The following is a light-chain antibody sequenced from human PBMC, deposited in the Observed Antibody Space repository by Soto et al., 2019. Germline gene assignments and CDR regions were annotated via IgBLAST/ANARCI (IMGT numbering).Light chain of an antibody. CDR1: QSLLFSSNNKNY. J-gene: IGKJ4*01. CDR3: QQYYSPPRS. Sequence: DIVMTQSPDSLAVSLGERATINCKSSQSLLFSSNNKNYLAWYQQKGGQPPKLLIYWASTRESGVPDRFSGSGSGTDFTLTITSLKAEDVAVYYCQQYYSPPRSFGGGTKVDIK. V-gene: IGKV4-1*01. CDR2: WAS.